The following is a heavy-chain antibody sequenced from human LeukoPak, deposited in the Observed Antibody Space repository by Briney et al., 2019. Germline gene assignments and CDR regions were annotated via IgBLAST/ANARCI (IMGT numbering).Heavy chain of an antibody. J-gene: IGHJ4*02. Sequence: SETLSLTCTVTGGSISSYYWSWIAQPPGEGLEWIGYIYYTGSTNYNPSLKSRVTISVDTSKNQFSLKLSSVTAADTAVYYCARQQLSQLYYFDNWGQGTLVTVSS. V-gene: IGHV4-59*01. CDR2: IYYTGST. CDR1: GGSISSYY. CDR3: ARQQLSQLYYFDN. D-gene: IGHD6-13*01.